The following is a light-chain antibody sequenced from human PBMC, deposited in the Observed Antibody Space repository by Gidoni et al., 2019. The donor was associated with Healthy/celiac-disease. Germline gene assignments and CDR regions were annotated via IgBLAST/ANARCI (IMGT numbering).Light chain of an antibody. Sequence: QSVLTQPPSRSGAPGQRVTISCTGSSSNIGAGYDVHWYQQLPGTAPKLLIYGNSNRPSGVPDRFSGSKSGTSASLAITGLQAEDEADYYCQSYDSSLSGSVFGGGTKLTVL. CDR2: GNS. CDR3: QSYDSSLSGSV. CDR1: SSNIGAGYD. J-gene: IGLJ2*01. V-gene: IGLV1-40*01.